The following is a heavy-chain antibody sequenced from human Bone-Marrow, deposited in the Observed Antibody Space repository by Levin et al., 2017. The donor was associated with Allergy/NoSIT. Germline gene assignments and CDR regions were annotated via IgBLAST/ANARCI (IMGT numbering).Heavy chain of an antibody. CDR2: TLGGGNS. J-gene: IGHJ3*01. Sequence: GESLKISCEASGFTVSGDYMNWVRQAPGKGLEWVSITLGGGNSYYADSLKGRFIISRDNSNSKSTLYLQMNSLRAEDTAMYYCARDRAYAFDFWGQGTMVTVSS. CDR3: ARDRAYAFDF. V-gene: IGHV3-66*01. CDR1: GFTVSGDY. D-gene: IGHD3-10*01.